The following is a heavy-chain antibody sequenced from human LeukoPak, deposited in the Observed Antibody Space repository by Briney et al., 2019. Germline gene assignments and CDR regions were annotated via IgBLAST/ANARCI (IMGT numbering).Heavy chain of an antibody. CDR2: IYYSGST. J-gene: IGHJ6*03. CDR1: GGSISSSSYY. Sequence: PSETLSLTCTVSGGSISSSSYYWGWIRQPPGKGLEWIGSIYYSGSTYYNPSLKSRVTISADTSKNQFSLKLSSVTAADTAVYYCAREPRYCTSGTCYRGGYMDVWGKGTTVTVSS. D-gene: IGHD2-15*01. CDR3: AREPRYCTSGTCYRGGYMDV. V-gene: IGHV4-39*02.